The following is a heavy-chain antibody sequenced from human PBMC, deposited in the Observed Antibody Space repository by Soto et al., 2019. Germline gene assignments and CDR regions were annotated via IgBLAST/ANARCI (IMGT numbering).Heavy chain of an antibody. D-gene: IGHD1-26*01. CDR3: ARAILIATITYYGMDV. CDR2: ISGSGGST. V-gene: IGHV3-23*01. Sequence: LRLSCAASGFTFSSYAMSWVRQAPGKGLEWVSAISGSGGSTYYADSVKGRFTISRDNSKNTLYLQMNSLRAEDTAVYYCARAILIATITYYGMDVWGQGTTVTVSS. J-gene: IGHJ6*02. CDR1: GFTFSSYA.